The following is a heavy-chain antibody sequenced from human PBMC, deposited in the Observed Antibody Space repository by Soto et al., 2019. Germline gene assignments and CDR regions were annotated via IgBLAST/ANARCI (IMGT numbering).Heavy chain of an antibody. CDR2: IYYSGST. Sequence: QVQLQESGPGLVKPSETLSLTCTVPGGSISSYYWSWIRQPPGKGLGWIGYIYYSGSTNSNPSLTSRVTISVDTSKNQFSLKLNSMTAADTAVYYCARHNYGSGSTYFDYWGQGTLVTVSS. D-gene: IGHD3-10*01. V-gene: IGHV4-59*08. CDR1: GGSISSYY. J-gene: IGHJ4*02. CDR3: ARHNYGSGSTYFDY.